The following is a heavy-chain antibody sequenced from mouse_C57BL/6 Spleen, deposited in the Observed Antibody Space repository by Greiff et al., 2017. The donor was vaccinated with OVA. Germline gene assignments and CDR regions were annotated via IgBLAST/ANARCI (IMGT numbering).Heavy chain of an antibody. CDR3: ARGPLGPFDY. J-gene: IGHJ2*01. CDR1: GFTFSDYG. CDR2: ISSGSSTI. D-gene: IGHD4-1*01. Sequence: DVHLVESGGGLVKPGGSLKLSCAASGFTFSDYGMHWVRQAPEKGLEWVAYISSGSSTIYYADTVKGRFTISRDNAKNTLFLQMTSLRSEDTAMYYCARGPLGPFDYWGQGTTLTVSS. V-gene: IGHV5-17*01.